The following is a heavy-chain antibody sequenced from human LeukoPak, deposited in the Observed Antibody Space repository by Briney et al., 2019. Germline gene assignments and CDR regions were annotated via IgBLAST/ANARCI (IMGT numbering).Heavy chain of an antibody. CDR3: ARDRSTGSYFFFDY. Sequence: PRGSLRLSCLASGFTCDTCGIYWAPQAPGKGLEWVAVIWHDGSNKYYTDSVKGRFTISRDNSKNTLYLQMNSLRAEDTAVYYCARDRSTGSYFFFDYWGQGVLVTVSS. V-gene: IGHV3-33*07. D-gene: IGHD6-19*01. CDR1: GFTCDTCG. CDR2: IWHDGSNK. J-gene: IGHJ4*02.